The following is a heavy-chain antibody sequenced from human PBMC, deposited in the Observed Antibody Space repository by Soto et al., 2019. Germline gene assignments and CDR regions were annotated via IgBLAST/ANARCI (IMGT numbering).Heavy chain of an antibody. Sequence: EVQLVESGGGLVQPGGSLRLSCAASGFTFSDYWMHWVRQAPGKGLVWVSRISPDGSTITYADSVKGRFTISRDNAENTLSLPMNSLRVEDTAVYYCTRSVDYWGQGTLVTVSS. CDR2: ISPDGSTI. V-gene: IGHV3-74*01. CDR1: GFTFSDYW. CDR3: TRSVDY. D-gene: IGHD4-17*01. J-gene: IGHJ4*02.